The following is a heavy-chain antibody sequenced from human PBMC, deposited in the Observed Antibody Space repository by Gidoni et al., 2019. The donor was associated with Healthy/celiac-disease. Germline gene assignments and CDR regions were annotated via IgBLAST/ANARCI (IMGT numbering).Heavy chain of an antibody. CDR1: GFTFSSYS. Sequence: EVQLVESGGGLVKPGGSLRLSCAASGFTFSSYSMNWVRQAPGKGLEWVSSISSSSSYIYYADSVKGRFTISRDNAKNSLYLQMNSLRAEDTAVYYCARDRGPVVVITRPGDFDYWGQGTLVTVSS. D-gene: IGHD3-22*01. J-gene: IGHJ4*02. V-gene: IGHV3-21*01. CDR3: ARDRGPVVVITRPGDFDY. CDR2: ISSSSSYI.